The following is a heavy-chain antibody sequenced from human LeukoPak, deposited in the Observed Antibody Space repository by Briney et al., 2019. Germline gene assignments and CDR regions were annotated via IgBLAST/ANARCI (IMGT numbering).Heavy chain of an antibody. CDR3: ARDGGSSWYGYYYYGMDV. CDR1: GYTFTGYY. J-gene: IGHJ6*02. V-gene: IGHV1-2*02. CDR2: INPNSGST. D-gene: IGHD6-13*01. Sequence: GASVKVSCKASGYTFTGYYMHWVRQAPGQGLEWMGWINPNSGSTNYAQKFQGRVTMTRDTSISTAYMELSRLRSDDTAVYYCARDGGSSWYGYYYYGMDVWGQGTTVTVSS.